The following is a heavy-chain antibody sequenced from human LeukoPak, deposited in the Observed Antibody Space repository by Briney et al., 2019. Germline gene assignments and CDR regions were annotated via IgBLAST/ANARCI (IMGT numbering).Heavy chain of an antibody. CDR1: GFTFDRYT. V-gene: IGHV3-21*01. CDR3: ARDRGILVVPAATYYFDP. J-gene: IGHJ5*02. Sequence: GGSLRLSCVASGFTFDRYTMNWVRQAPGKGLEWVSSISTSSTYIYYADSVRGRFTISRDNAKNPLYLQMNSLRVEDSAVYFCARDRGILVVPAATYYFDPWGQGTLVTVSS. CDR2: ISTSSTYI. D-gene: IGHD2-2*01.